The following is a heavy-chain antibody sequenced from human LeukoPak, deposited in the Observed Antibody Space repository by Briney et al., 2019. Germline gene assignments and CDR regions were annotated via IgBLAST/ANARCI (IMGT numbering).Heavy chain of an antibody. CDR3: ARVLYYYDSSGYCYFQH. CDR1: GYSISSGYY. J-gene: IGHJ1*01. CDR2: IYHSGST. D-gene: IGHD3-22*01. V-gene: IGHV4-38-2*02. Sequence: PSETLSLTCTVSGYSISSGYYWGWIRQPPGKGLEWIGSIYHSGSTYYNPSLKSRVTISVDTSKNQFSLKLSSVTAADTAVYYCARVLYYYDSSGYCYFQHWGQGTLVTVSS.